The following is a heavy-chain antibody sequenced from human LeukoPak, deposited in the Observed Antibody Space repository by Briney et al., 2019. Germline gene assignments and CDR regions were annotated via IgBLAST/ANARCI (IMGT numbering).Heavy chain of an antibody. D-gene: IGHD1-1*01. V-gene: IGHV3-23*01. CDR2: ISTRSTYT. Sequence: GGSLRLSCAASKFTFSDYVMTWVRQAPGKGLEWVSAISTRSTYTYYADSVRGRFTISRDDSKNTLYLQMNSLRVDETARYYCAPWKGGGFWADYWGQGALVTVSS. CDR3: APWKGGGFWADY. CDR1: KFTFSDYV. J-gene: IGHJ4*02.